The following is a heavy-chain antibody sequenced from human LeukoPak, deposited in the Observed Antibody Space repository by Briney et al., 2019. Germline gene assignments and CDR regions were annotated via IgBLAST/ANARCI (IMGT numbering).Heavy chain of an antibody. V-gene: IGHV3-53*01. CDR2: IYGGGNI. CDR1: GFTVSSNY. Sequence: GGSLRLSCAASGFTVSSNYMNWVRQAPGKGLEWVSVIYGGGNIYYADSVKGRFTISRDNSKNTLYLQMNSLRAEDTAVYYCASTPITIFGVVIRYYYYYGMDVWGQGTTVTVSS. CDR3: ASTPITIFGVVIRYYYYYGMDV. D-gene: IGHD3-3*01. J-gene: IGHJ6*02.